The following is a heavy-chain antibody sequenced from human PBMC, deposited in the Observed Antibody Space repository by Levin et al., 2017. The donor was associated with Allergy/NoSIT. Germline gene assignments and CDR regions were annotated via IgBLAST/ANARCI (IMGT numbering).Heavy chain of an antibody. V-gene: IGHV4-34*01. Sequence: SETLSLTCAVYGGSFSGYYWSWIRQPPGKGLEWIGEINHSGSTNYNPSLKSRVTISVDTSKNQFSLKLSSVTAADTAVYYCARGVKSSFGGRYCSGGSSYGSLFDPWGQGTLVTVSS. CDR2: INHSGST. CDR3: ARGVKSSFGGRYCSGGSSYGSLFDP. D-gene: IGHD2-15*01. J-gene: IGHJ5*02. CDR1: GGSFSGYY.